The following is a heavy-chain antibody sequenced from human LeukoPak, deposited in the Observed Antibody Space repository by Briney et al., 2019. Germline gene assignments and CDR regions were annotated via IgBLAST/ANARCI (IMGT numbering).Heavy chain of an antibody. CDR3: ASTYYDSLVV. V-gene: IGHV4-34*01. CDR2: INHSGST. CDR1: GGSFSGYY. J-gene: IGHJ4*02. D-gene: IGHD3-22*01. Sequence: SETLSLTCAVYGGSFSGYYWSWIRQPPGKGLEWIGEINHSGSTNYNPSLKSRVTISVDTSKNQFSLKLSSVTAADTAVYYCASTYYDSLVVWGQGTLVTVSS.